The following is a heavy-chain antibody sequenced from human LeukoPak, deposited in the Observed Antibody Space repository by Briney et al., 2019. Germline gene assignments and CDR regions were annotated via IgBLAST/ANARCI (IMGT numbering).Heavy chain of an antibody. CDR1: GFPFSIYW. J-gene: IGHJ5*02. Sequence: GGSLRLSCAASGFPFSIYWMHWVRQAPGKGLVWVSRINPDGRSTTYADSVKGRFTISRDNAKNSLYLQMNSLRAEDTALYYCVRDRCSSTSCHDSPNWFDPWGQGTLVTVSS. D-gene: IGHD2-2*01. CDR2: INPDGRST. V-gene: IGHV3-74*03. CDR3: VRDRCSSTSCHDSPNWFDP.